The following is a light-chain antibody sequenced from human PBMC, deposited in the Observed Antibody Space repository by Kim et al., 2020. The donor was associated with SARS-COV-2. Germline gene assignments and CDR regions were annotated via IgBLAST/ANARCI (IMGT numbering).Light chain of an antibody. CDR1: QSVSNSY. CDR2: RAS. CDR3: QQYNNSRT. Sequence: EIVLTQSPGTLSLSPGERATLSCRASQSVSNSYLAWYQQKPGQAPRLLIYRASSRATGIPDRFSGSGSGTDFTLTISRLEPEDFAVYYCQQYNNSRTFGQGTKVDIK. V-gene: IGKV3-20*01. J-gene: IGKJ1*01.